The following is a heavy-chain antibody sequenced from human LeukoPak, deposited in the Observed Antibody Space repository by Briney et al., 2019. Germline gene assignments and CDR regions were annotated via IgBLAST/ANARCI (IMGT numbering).Heavy chain of an antibody. CDR1: GFYFANYA. V-gene: IGHV3-48*01. Sequence: PGGSLRLSCAASGFYFANYAMSWVRQAPGKGLEWVSYISSSSSTIYYADSVKGRFTISRDNAKNSLYLQLNSLRAEDTAVYYCARDLGQYYDTSDNWFDPWGQGTLVTVSS. J-gene: IGHJ5*02. CDR2: ISSSSSTI. CDR3: ARDLGQYYDTSDNWFDP. D-gene: IGHD3-22*01.